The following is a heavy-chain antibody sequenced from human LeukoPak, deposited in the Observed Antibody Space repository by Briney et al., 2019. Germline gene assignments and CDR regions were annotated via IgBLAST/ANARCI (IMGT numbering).Heavy chain of an antibody. Sequence: RSGGSLRLSCAASGFTFDDYGMSWVRQAPGKGLEWVSGINWNGGSTGYADSVKGRFTISRDNAKNSLYLQMNSLRAEDTALYYCARIGSGAAAIYYYYYYYMDVWGKGTTVTLSS. CDR2: INWNGGST. D-gene: IGHD2-2*02. J-gene: IGHJ6*03. V-gene: IGHV3-20*04. CDR3: ARIGSGAAAIYYYYYYYMDV. CDR1: GFTFDDYG.